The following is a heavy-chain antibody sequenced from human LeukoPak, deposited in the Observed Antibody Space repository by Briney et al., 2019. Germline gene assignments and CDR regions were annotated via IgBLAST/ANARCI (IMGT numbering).Heavy chain of an antibody. CDR1: GGTFSSYA. CDR3: ARGVVPAARGVFDY. D-gene: IGHD2-2*01. J-gene: IGHJ4*02. CDR2: IIPIFGTA. V-gene: IGHV1-69*06. Sequence: SVKVSCKASGGTFSSYAISWVRQAPGQGLEWMGGIIPIFGTANYAQKFQGRVTITADKSTSTAYMELSSLRSEDTAVYYCARGVVPAARGVFDYWGQGTLVTVSS.